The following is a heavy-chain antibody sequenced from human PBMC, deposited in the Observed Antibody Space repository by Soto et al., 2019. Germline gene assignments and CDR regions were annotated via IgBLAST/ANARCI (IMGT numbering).Heavy chain of an antibody. CDR3: AKDSTDYFDSSGYPVYAFAF. J-gene: IGHJ3*01. V-gene: IGHV3-23*01. Sequence: GSLRLSCAASGFTFSSYAMSWVRQAPGKGLEWVSAISGSGGSTYYADSVKGRFTISRDNSKNTLYLQMNSLRAEDTAVYYCAKDSTDYFDSSGYPVYAFAFCGQGSLV. CDR1: GFTFSSYA. D-gene: IGHD3-22*01. CDR2: ISGSGGST.